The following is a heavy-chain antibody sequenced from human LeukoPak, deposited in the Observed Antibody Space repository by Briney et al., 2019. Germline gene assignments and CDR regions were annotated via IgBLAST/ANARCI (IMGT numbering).Heavy chain of an antibody. CDR3: ARPYGSGSYPNWFDP. Sequence: KPGASVKVSCKASGYTFTGYYMHWVRQAPGQGLEWMGWINPNSGGTNYAQKFQGRVTMTRDTSISTAYMELSRLRSDDTAVYYCARPYGSGSYPNWFDPWGQGTPVTVSS. J-gene: IGHJ5*02. V-gene: IGHV1-2*02. D-gene: IGHD3-10*01. CDR2: INPNSGGT. CDR1: GYTFTGYY.